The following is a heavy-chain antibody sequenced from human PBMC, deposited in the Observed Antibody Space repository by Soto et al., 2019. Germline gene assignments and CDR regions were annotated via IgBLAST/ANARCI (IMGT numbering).Heavy chain of an antibody. Sequence: PSETLSLTCDVSGDSFSSSTYYWGWIRQPPGKGLEWLASIYYSGAAYYNPSLRSRVSISVDTSNNRFSLALTSLTAADTAVYFCARLAYSGYFQTWGQGSLVTVSS. V-gene: IGHV4-39*02. J-gene: IGHJ1*01. D-gene: IGHD2-21*01. CDR3: ARLAYSGYFQT. CDR2: IYYSGAA. CDR1: GDSFSSSTYY.